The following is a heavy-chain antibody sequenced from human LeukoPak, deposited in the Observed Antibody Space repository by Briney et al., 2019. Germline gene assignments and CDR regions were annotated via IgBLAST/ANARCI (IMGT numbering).Heavy chain of an antibody. D-gene: IGHD3-10*01. J-gene: IGHJ4*02. Sequence: GASVKVSCKASGYTFTGYYMHWVRQAPGQGLGWMGWINPNSGGTNYAQKFQGRVTVTRDTSISTAYMELSRLRSDDTAVYYCASVLWGSGSYYNEGHWGQGTLVTVSS. CDR3: ASVLWGSGSYYNEGH. CDR2: INPNSGGT. V-gene: IGHV1-2*02. CDR1: GYTFTGYY.